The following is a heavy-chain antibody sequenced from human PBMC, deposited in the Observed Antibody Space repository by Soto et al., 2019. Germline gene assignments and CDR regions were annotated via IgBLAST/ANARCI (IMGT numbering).Heavy chain of an antibody. Sequence: QVQLQQWGAGLLKPSETLSLTCAVYGGSFSGYYWTWIRQPPGTGLEWIGEINHSGSTNYNPSLTSRVTISVDTSKTQFSLKLTSVTASYTAVYYCARDKISGLFDYWGQGTLVTVSS. CDR3: ARDKISGLFDY. V-gene: IGHV4-34*01. CDR2: INHSGST. CDR1: GGSFSGYY. J-gene: IGHJ4*02.